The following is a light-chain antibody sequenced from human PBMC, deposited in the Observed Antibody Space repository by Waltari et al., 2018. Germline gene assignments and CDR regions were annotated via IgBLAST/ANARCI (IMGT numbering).Light chain of an antibody. J-gene: IGKJ4*01. CDR2: GAS. Sequence: LSCRASQSVSSNLAWYQQKPGQAPRILIYGASTRATGSPARFSGSGFGTEFTLTISSLQSEDFAVYYCQQYNNWPLTFGGGTKVEIK. CDR1: QSVSSN. V-gene: IGKV3-15*01. CDR3: QQYNNWPLT.